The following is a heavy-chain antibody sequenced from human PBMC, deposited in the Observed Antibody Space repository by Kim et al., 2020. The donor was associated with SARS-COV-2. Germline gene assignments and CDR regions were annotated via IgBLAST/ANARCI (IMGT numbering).Heavy chain of an antibody. D-gene: IGHD6-25*01. CDR2: IYSGDKT. CDR1: GFTVSSNY. V-gene: IGHV3-66*01. Sequence: GGSLRLSCAASGFTVSSNYMSWLRQAPGKGLEWLSVIYSGDKTYYVESVKGRLTIFRDNSKNTLYLQISSLRVEDTAVYYYATNLAAAGVVWGQGTLVTV. J-gene: IGHJ4*02. CDR3: ATNLAAAGVV.